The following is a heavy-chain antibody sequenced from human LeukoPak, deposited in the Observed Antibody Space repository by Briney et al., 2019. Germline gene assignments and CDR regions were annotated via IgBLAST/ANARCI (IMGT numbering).Heavy chain of an antibody. J-gene: IGHJ4*02. CDR3: ARFHPNYGLDY. D-gene: IGHD4-17*01. CDR1: VGCLSRSSYY. CDR2: ILYSGRT. Sequence: SETLSLTRTLSVGCLSRSSYYWGWLRPPPGGGLEWGGYILYSGRTNYNPSLKSRPNISVHPCNSQLSLKLISVTAADPAVYLCARFHPNYGLDYWGQGILVTVSS. V-gene: IGHV4-61*05.